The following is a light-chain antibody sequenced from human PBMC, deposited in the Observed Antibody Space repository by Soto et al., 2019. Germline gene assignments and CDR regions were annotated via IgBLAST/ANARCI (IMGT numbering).Light chain of an antibody. CDR3: TSYTSDSTYV. CDR1: STDVGRYNY. Sequence: QSALTQPASVSGSPGQSITISCTGTSTDVGRYNYVSWYQQHPGKAPKLMVYDVSNRPSWVSNRFSGSKSGITASLTISGLQAEAEADYYCTSYTSDSTYVFGTGTKVTVL. J-gene: IGLJ1*01. V-gene: IGLV2-14*01. CDR2: DVS.